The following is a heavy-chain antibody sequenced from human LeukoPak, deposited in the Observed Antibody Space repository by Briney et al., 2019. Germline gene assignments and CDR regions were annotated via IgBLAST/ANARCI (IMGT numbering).Heavy chain of an antibody. CDR2: ISPGGGST. CDR1: GFTFNNYP. J-gene: IGHJ2*01. CDR3: AKLRWEITHYWYFDL. V-gene: IGHV3-23*01. D-gene: IGHD4-23*01. Sequence: GGSLRLSCAASGFTFNNYPMSWVRQAPGKGLEWVSAISPGGGSTYFSDSVRGRFTISRDNSKNTVYAQMNSLRAEDTAVYYCAKLRWEITHYWYFDLWGRGTLVTVSS.